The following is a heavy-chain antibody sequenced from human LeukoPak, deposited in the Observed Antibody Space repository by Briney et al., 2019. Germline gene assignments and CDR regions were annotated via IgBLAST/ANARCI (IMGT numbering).Heavy chain of an antibody. J-gene: IGHJ5*02. V-gene: IGHV3-33*01. D-gene: IGHD6-13*01. Sequence: PGGSLRLSCAASGFTFSSYGMHWVRQAPGKGLEWVAVIWYDGSNKYYADSVKGRFTISRDNSKNTLYLQMNSLRAEDTAVYYCARDIPGEYSSSWRSASDNWFDPWGQGTLVTVSS. CDR3: ARDIPGEYSSSWRSASDNWFDP. CDR1: GFTFSSYG. CDR2: IWYDGSNK.